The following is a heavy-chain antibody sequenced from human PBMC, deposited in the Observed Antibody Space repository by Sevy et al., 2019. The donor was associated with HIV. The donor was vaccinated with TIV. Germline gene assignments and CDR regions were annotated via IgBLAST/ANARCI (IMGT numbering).Heavy chain of an antibody. CDR2: ISSSSSTI. D-gene: IGHD6-19*01. CDR1: GFTFSSYS. CDR3: AREGSIAVAGSPLHWFDP. V-gene: IGHV3-48*02. Sequence: GGSLRLSCAASGFTFSSYSMNWVRQAPGKGLEWVSYISSSSSTIYYAVSVKGRFTISRDNAKNSLYLQMNSLRDEDTAVYYCAREGSIAVAGSPLHWFDPWGQGTLVTVSS. J-gene: IGHJ5*02.